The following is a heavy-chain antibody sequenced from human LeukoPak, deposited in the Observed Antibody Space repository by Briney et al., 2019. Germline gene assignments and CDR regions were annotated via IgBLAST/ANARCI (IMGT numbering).Heavy chain of an antibody. CDR1: GFTFSSYA. CDR3: AKATKYAYYFDY. V-gene: IGHV3-23*01. Sequence: PGGSLRLSCAASGFTFSSYAMSWVRQAPGKGLEWVSAVSGSGGSTYYADSVKGRFTISRDNSKNTLYLQMNSLRAEDTAVYYCAKATKYAYYFDYWGQGTLVTVSS. J-gene: IGHJ4*02. CDR2: VSGSGGST. D-gene: IGHD2-2*01.